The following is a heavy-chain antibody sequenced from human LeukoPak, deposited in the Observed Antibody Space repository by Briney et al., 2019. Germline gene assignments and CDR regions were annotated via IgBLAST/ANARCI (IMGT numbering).Heavy chain of an antibody. Sequence: SETLSLTCAVYGGSFSGYYWSWIRQPPGKGLEWIGEINHSGSTNYNPSLKSRVTISVDTSKNQFSLELSSVTAADTAVYYCARGRRIWYQLSVLYYFDYWGQGTLVTVSS. CDR1: GGSFSGYY. CDR2: INHSGST. D-gene: IGHD5-18*01. V-gene: IGHV4-34*01. J-gene: IGHJ4*02. CDR3: ARGRRIWYQLSVLYYFDY.